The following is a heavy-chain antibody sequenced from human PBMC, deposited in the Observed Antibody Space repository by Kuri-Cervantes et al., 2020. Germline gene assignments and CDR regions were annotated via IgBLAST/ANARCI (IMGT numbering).Heavy chain of an antibody. D-gene: IGHD6-19*01. Sequence: GGSLRLSCAASGFTFDDYAMHWVRQAPGKGLEWVSSISNPSSYIYYADSVKGRFSISRDNAKNSLYLQMNSLRAEDTAVFYCARGWGGRLPFFDYWGQGTLVTVSS. J-gene: IGHJ4*02. CDR1: GFTFDDYA. CDR2: ISNPSSYI. CDR3: ARGWGGRLPFFDY. V-gene: IGHV3-21*01.